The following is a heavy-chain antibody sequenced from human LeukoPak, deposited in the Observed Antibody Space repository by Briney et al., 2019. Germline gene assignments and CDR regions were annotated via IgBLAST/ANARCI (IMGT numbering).Heavy chain of an antibody. J-gene: IGHJ3*02. CDR3: ARDRRLLWFGELLSDDAFDI. V-gene: IGHV4-39*02. CDR2: IYYSGST. D-gene: IGHD3-10*01. CDR1: GGSISSSSYY. Sequence: SETLSLTCTVSGGSISSSSYYWGWIRQPPGKGLEWIGSIYYSGSTYYNPSLKSRVTISVDTSKNQFSPKLSSVTAADTAVYYCARDRRLLWFGELLSDDAFDIWGQGTMVTVSS.